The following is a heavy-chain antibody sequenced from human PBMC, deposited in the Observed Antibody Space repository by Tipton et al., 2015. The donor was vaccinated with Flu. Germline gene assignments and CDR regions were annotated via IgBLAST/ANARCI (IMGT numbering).Heavy chain of an antibody. J-gene: IGHJ6*02. CDR1: GGSLNTGAYY. CDR3: ARESGGFDFQHFIGVDV. CDR2: AFYGGAT. V-gene: IGHV4-39*07. Sequence: TLSLTCTVSGGSLNTGAYYWAWIRQTPGKGLEWIGSAFYGGATYYNPSLKGRVTFSADASKNLFSLKMHTVTAADAAVYYCARESGGFDFQHFIGVDVWCHATTVTVSS. D-gene: IGHD5-12*01.